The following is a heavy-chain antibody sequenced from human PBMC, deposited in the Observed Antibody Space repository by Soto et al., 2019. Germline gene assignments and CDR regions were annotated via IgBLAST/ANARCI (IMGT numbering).Heavy chain of an antibody. V-gene: IGHV1-18*01. CDR1: GYTFTSHG. CDR2: ISAYNGNT. Sequence: QVQLVQSGAEVKKPGASVKVSCKASGYTFTSHGISWVRQAPGQGLEWMGWISAYNGNTNYAQKLQGRVTMTTDTTTRTAYMELRSLRSDDTAVYYCARGCGLSSFGVVKFNWFDPWGQGTLVTVSS. D-gene: IGHD3-3*01. CDR3: ARGCGLSSFGVVKFNWFDP. J-gene: IGHJ5*02.